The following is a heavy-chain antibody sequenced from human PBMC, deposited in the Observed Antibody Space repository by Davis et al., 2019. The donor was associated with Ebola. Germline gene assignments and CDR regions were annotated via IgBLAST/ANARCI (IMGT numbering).Heavy chain of an antibody. D-gene: IGHD2-21*01. J-gene: IGHJ4*02. CDR2: INPSGGST. CDR3: ARGGVAYSDLDY. CDR1: GYTFTSYY. Sequence: ASVQVSCKASGYTFTSYYMHWVRQAPGQGLEWMGIINPSGGSTTYAQKFQGRVTMTRENSMSTAYMELRSLRSEDTAVYFCARGGVAYSDLDYWGQGTLVAVSS. V-gene: IGHV1-46*01.